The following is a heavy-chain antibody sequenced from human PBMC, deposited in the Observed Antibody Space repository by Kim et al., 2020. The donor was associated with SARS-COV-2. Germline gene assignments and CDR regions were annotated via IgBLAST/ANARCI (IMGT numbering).Heavy chain of an antibody. CDR3: ARGFRMPFRSYGDYSQRYFDL. CDR1: GGSFSGYY. J-gene: IGHJ2*01. Sequence: SETLSLTCAVYGGSFSGYYWSWIRQPPGKGLEWIGEINHSGSTNYNPSLKSRVTISVDTSKNQFSLKLSSVTAADTAVYYCARGFRMPFRSYGDYSQRYFDLWGRGTLVTVSS. V-gene: IGHV4-34*01. D-gene: IGHD4-17*01. CDR2: INHSGST.